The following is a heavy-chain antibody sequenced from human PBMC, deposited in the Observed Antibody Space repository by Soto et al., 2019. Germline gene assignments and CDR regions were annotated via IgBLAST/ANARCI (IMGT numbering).Heavy chain of an antibody. CDR1: GGSISSYY. V-gene: IGHV4-59*01. Sequence: PSETLSLTCTVSGGSISSYYWSWIRQPPGKGLEWIGYIYYSGSTNYNPSLKSRVTISVDTSKNQFSLKLSSVTAADTAVYYCARKAVTTRGFCWFDPWVPETLLVTVSS. CDR3: ARKAVTTRGFCWFDP. CDR2: IYYSGST. J-gene: IGHJ5*02. D-gene: IGHD4-17*01.